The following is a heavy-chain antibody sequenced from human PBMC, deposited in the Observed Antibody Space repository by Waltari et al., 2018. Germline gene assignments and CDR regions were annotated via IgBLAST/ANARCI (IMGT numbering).Heavy chain of an antibody. CDR2: INPNSGGT. V-gene: IGHV1-2*04. J-gene: IGHJ4*02. CDR1: GYPLTRYY. D-gene: IGHD6-6*01. CDR3: AREYSSSSAGFDY. Sequence: VTMVQSGAEVKKPGASVMVSCKASGYPLTRYYTPWVRQAPGQGLEWMGWINPNSGGTNYAQKFQGWVTMTRDTSISTAYMELSRLRSDDMAVYYCAREYSSSSAGFDYWGQGTLVTVSS.